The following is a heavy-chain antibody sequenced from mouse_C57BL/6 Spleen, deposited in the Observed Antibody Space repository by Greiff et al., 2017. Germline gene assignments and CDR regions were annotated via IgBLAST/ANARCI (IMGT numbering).Heavy chain of an antibody. CDR2: ISYDGSN. D-gene: IGHD1-1*01. Sequence: EVHLVESGPGLVKPSQSLSLTCSVTGYSITSGYYWNWIRQFPGNKLEWMGYISYDGSNNYNPSLKNRISITRDTSKNQFFLKLNSVTTEDTATYYCARADHYYGSLYYFDYWGQGTTLTVSS. V-gene: IGHV3-6*01. J-gene: IGHJ2*01. CDR1: GYSITSGYY. CDR3: ARADHYYGSLYYFDY.